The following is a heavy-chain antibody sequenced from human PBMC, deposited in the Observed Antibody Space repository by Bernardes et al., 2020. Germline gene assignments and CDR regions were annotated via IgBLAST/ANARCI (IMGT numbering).Heavy chain of an antibody. D-gene: IGHD3-10*01. CDR3: AKEEELRGYYYYYYMDV. V-gene: IGHV3-23*01. Sequence: GGSLRLSRAASGFTFSSYAMSWVRQAPGKGLEWVSAISGSGGSTYYADSVKGRFTISRDNSKNTLYLQMNSLRAEDTAVYYCAKEEELRGYYYYYYMDVWGKGTTVTVSS. J-gene: IGHJ6*03. CDR2: ISGSGGST. CDR1: GFTFSSYA.